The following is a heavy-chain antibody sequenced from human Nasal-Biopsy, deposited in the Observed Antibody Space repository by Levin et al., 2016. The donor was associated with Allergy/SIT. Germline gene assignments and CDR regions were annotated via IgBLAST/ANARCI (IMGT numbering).Heavy chain of an antibody. CDR1: GFILSSYS. CDR3: ARGAPSYGLDV. CDR2: ISSSSSYI. V-gene: IGHV3-21*01. J-gene: IGHJ6*02. Sequence: GESLKISCAASGFILSSYSMNWVRQAPGKGLEWVSSISSSSSYIYYADSVKGRFTISRDNAKKSLYLQMNSLRAEDTAVYFCARGAPSYGLDVWGQGTTVTVSS.